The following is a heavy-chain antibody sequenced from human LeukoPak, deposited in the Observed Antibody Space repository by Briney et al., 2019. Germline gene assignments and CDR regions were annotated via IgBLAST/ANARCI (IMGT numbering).Heavy chain of an antibody. V-gene: IGHV3-33*01. Sequence: PGGSLRLSCAASGFTFGSHGMHWVRQAPGKGLEWVAVIWYDGSNKYYGDSVKGRFTISRDNPKNTVYLQMNTLRAEDTAVYYCARDLGGSGPDYWGQGTLVTVSS. CDR3: ARDLGGSGPDY. CDR2: IWYDGSNK. J-gene: IGHJ4*02. D-gene: IGHD2-15*01. CDR1: GFTFGSHG.